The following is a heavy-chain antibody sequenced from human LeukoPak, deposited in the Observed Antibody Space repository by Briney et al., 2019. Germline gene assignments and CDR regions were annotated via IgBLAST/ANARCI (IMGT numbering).Heavy chain of an antibody. CDR3: AKDRARIAAAGTKRGALNY. V-gene: IGHV3-23*01. CDR1: GFTFSSYA. J-gene: IGHJ4*02. Sequence: GGSLRLSCAASGFTFSSYAMSWVRQAPGKGLEWVSAISGSGGSTYYADSVKGRFTISRDNSKNTLYLQMNSLRAEDTAVYYCAKDRARIAAAGTKRGALNYWGQGTLVTVSS. D-gene: IGHD6-13*01. CDR2: ISGSGGST.